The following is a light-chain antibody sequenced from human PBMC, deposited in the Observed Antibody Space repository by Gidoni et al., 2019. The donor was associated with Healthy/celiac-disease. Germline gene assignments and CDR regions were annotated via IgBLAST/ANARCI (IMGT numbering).Light chain of an antibody. CDR3: QQYGTSPGT. CDR1: QSVSSSD. V-gene: IGKV3-20*01. J-gene: IGKJ1*01. CDR2: GAS. Sequence: DIVLTQSPVTLSWSPGERATLSCRASQSVSSSDLAWYQQKPGQAPRLLIYGASSRATGIPDRFSGSGSGKDFTLTISRLEPEECAVYYCQQYGTSPGTFXQXTKVEIK.